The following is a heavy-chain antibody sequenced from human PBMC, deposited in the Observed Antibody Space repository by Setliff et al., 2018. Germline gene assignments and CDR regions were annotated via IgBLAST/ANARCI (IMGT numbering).Heavy chain of an antibody. J-gene: IGHJ3*02. V-gene: IGHV3-7*01. CDR1: GFTFSSYS. CDR3: AREGISLQERQGRGDAFDI. Sequence: SLRLSCAASGFTFSSYSMSWVRQAPGKGLEWVANINHDGIEKYYVDSVKGRFTISRDNAKNSLYLQRKSLRAEDTALYYCAREGISLQERQGRGDAFDIWGQGTMVTVSS. CDR2: INHDGIEK. D-gene: IGHD1-1*01.